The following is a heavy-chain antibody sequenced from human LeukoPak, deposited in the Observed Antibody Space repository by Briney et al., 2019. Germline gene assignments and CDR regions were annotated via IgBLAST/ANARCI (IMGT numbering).Heavy chain of an antibody. J-gene: IGHJ6*03. Sequence: SETLSLTCTVSGGSISSSSYYWGWIRQPPGKGLEWIGSIYYSGSTYYNPSLKSRVTISVDTSKNQFSLKLSSVTAADTAVYYCARPRYYYYMDVWGKGTTVTVFS. CDR3: ARPRYYYYMDV. CDR1: GGSISSSSYY. V-gene: IGHV4-39*01. CDR2: IYYSGST.